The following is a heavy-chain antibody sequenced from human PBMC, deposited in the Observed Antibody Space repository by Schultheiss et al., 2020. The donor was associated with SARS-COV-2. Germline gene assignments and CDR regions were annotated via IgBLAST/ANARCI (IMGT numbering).Heavy chain of an antibody. V-gene: IGHV4-4*07. CDR2: IYTSGST. CDR1: GGSISSYY. J-gene: IGHJ3*02. Sequence: SETLSLTCTVSGGSISSYYWSWIRQPAGKGLEWIGRIYTSGSTYYNPSLKSRVTISVDRSKNQFSLKLSSVTAADTAVYYCARGEGILTGNAFDIWGQGTMVTVSS. D-gene: IGHD3-9*01. CDR3: ARGEGILTGNAFDI.